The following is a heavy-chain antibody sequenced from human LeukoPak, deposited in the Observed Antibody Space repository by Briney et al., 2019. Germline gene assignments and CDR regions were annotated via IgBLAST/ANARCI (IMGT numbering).Heavy chain of an antibody. CDR3: ARETYYYDSSAGAWFDP. CDR1: GGSISSYY. D-gene: IGHD3-22*01. V-gene: IGHV4-59*01. J-gene: IGHJ5*02. Sequence: SETLSLTCTVSGGSISSYYWSWIRQPPGKGLEWIGYIYYSGSTNYNPSLKSRVTISVDTSKNQFSLKLSSVTAADTAVYYCARETYYYDSSAGAWFDPWGQRTLVTVSS. CDR2: IYYSGST.